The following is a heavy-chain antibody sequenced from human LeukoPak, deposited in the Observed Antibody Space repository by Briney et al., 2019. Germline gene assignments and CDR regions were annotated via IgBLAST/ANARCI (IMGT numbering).Heavy chain of an antibody. CDR3: AKTRDYYDSSGYYYYFDY. J-gene: IGHJ4*02. CDR2: ISGSGGST. Sequence: GGSLRLSCAASGFTFSSYAMSWFRQAPGKGLEWVSAISGSGGSTFYADSVKGRFTISRDNAKNTLYLQMNSLRAEDTAVYYCAKTRDYYDSSGYYYYFDYWGQGTLVTVSS. D-gene: IGHD3-22*01. V-gene: IGHV3-23*01. CDR1: GFTFSSYA.